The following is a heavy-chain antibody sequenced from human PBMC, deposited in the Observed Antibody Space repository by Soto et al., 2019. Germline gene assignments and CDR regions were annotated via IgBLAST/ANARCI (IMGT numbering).Heavy chain of an antibody. CDR3: ARSRGWFGYYFDS. Sequence: GGSLRLSCAASGFTFSSYEMNWVRQAPGKGLEWVSYISGTGSTIYYADSVKGRFTISRDNAKNSLFLQMNSLRAEDSAVYYCARSRGWFGYYFDSWGQGTLVTVSS. J-gene: IGHJ4*02. CDR2: ISGTGSTI. CDR1: GFTFSSYE. D-gene: IGHD3-10*01. V-gene: IGHV3-48*03.